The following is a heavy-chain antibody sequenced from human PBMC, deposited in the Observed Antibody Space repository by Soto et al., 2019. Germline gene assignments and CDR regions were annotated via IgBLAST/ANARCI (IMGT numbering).Heavy chain of an antibody. CDR1: GFTLSDYY. CDR3: ASPTTQYCSSTSCYLH. J-gene: IGHJ4*02. D-gene: IGHD2-2*01. CDR2: ISSSGSTI. Sequence: GGSLRLSCAASGFTLSDYYMSWIRQASGKGLEWVSYISSSGSTIYYADSVKGRFTISRDNAKNSLYLQMNSLRAEDTAVYYCASPTTQYCSSTSCYLHWGQGTLVTVSS. V-gene: IGHV3-11*01.